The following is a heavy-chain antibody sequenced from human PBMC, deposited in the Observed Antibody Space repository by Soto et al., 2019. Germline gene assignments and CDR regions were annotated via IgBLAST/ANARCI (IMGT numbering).Heavy chain of an antibody. V-gene: IGHV4-39*01. J-gene: IGHJ4*02. Sequence: PSETLSLTCTVSGGSISSSSYYWGWIRQPPGKGLEWIGSIYYSGSTYSNPSLMSRATISLDTSKNLFSLNLKSVTAADTAVYYCTRGPSGDKVDFWGQGLLVTVSS. CDR1: GGSISSSSYY. CDR2: IYYSGST. D-gene: IGHD7-27*01. CDR3: TRGPSGDKVDF.